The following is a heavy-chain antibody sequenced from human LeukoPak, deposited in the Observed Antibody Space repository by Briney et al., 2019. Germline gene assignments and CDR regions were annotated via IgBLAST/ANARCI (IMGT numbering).Heavy chain of an antibody. CDR2: MSYDGSNK. D-gene: IGHD6-19*01. CDR3: ARTVVGTGYFDY. J-gene: IGHJ4*02. CDR1: GFTFSSSA. V-gene: IGHV3-30-3*01. Sequence: GGSLRLSCAASGFTFSSSAMHWVRQAPGKGLEWVAVMSYDGSNKYYADSVKGRFTISRDNSKNTLYLQMNSLRAEDTAVYYCARTVVGTGYFDYWGQGTLVTVSS.